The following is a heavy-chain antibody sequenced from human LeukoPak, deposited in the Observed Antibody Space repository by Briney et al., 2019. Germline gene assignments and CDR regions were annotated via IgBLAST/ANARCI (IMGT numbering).Heavy chain of an antibody. CDR2: ISAYNGNT. V-gene: IGHV1-18*01. Sequence: ASVKVSCKASGYTFTSYGISWVRQAPGQGLEWMGWISAYNGNTNYAQKLQGSVTMTTDTSTSTAYMELRSLRSDDTAVYYCARELLSHYCSGGSCYSENYYYYGMDVWGQGTTVTVSS. D-gene: IGHD2-15*01. J-gene: IGHJ6*02. CDR3: ARELLSHYCSGGSCYSENYYYYGMDV. CDR1: GYTFTSYG.